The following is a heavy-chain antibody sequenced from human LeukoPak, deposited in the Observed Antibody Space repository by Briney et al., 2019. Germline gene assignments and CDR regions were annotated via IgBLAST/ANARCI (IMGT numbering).Heavy chain of an antibody. CDR3: AKRPGPVATPFYFDY. V-gene: IGHV3-23*01. Sequence: GGSLRLSCAASGFTFSDYYMSWIRQAPGKGLEWVSAISGSGGSTYYADSVKGRFTISRDNSKNTLYLQMNSLRAEDTAVYYCAKRPGPVATPFYFDYWGQGTLVTVSS. J-gene: IGHJ4*02. CDR2: ISGSGGST. CDR1: GFTFSDYY.